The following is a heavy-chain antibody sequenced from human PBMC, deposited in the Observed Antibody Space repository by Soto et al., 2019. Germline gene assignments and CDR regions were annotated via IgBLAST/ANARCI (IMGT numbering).Heavy chain of an antibody. V-gene: IGHV3-48*03. J-gene: IGHJ6*02. Sequence: RRLSCAASGFTFSSYEMNWVRQAPGKGLEWVSYISSSGSTIYYADSVKGRFTISRDNAKNSLYLQMNSLRAEDTAVYYCARDHKGGYYYYGMDVWGQGTTVTVSS. CDR1: GFTFSSYE. CDR2: ISSSGSTI. CDR3: ARDHKGGYYYYGMDV.